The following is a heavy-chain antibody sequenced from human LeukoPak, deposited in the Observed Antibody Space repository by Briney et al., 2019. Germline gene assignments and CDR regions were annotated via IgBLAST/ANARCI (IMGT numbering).Heavy chain of an antibody. V-gene: IGHV3-30-3*01. CDR1: GFTFNSYA. CDR3: ARDDLGEYYDFWSGYYPCFDY. J-gene: IGHJ4*02. CDR2: ISYDGSNK. D-gene: IGHD3-3*01. Sequence: GGSLRLSCAASGFTFNSYAMSWVRQAPGKGLEWVAVISYDGSNKYYADSVKGRFTISRDNSKNTLYLQMNSLRAEDTAVYYCARDDLGEYYDFWSGYYPCFDYWGQGTLVTVSS.